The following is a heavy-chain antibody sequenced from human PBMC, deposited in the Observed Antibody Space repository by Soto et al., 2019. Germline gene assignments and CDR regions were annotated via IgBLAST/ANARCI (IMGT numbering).Heavy chain of an antibody. CDR1: GDSVSSNSAA. J-gene: IGHJ4*02. D-gene: IGHD3-3*01. Sequence: SPTLSLTCAISGDSVSSNSAAWNWIRQSPSRGLEWLGRTYYRSKWYNDYAVSVKSRITINPDTSKNQFSLQLNSVTPEDTAVYYCARGRINTITIFGSYFDYWGQGTLVTVSS. CDR3: ARGRINTITIFGSYFDY. V-gene: IGHV6-1*01. CDR2: TYYRSKWYN.